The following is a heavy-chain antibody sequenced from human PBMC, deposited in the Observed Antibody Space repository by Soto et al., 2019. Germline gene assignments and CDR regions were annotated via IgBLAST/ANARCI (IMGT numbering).Heavy chain of an antibody. V-gene: IGHV3-66*01. CDR1: GFTVSSNY. D-gene: IGHD1-1*01. J-gene: IGHJ5*02. CDR2: IYSGGST. Sequence: EVQLVESGGGLVQPGGSLRLSCAASGFTVSSNYMSWVRQAPGKGLEWVSVIYSGGSTYYADSVKGRFTISRDNSKHTLYLQMNSLRAEDTAVYYCARDEGNWNWFDPWGQGTLVTVSS. CDR3: ARDEGNWNWFDP.